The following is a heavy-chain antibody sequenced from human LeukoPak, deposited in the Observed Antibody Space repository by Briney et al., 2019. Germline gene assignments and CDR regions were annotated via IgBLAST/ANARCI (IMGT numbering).Heavy chain of an antibody. CDR2: INHSGST. J-gene: IGHJ4*02. Sequence: SETLSLTCAVYGGSFSGYYWSWIRQPPGKGLEWIGEINHSGSTNYNPSLKSRVTISVDTSKNQFSLKLSSVTAADTAVYYCARGPSTPLVVPAAYYFDYWGQGTLVTVSS. D-gene: IGHD2-2*01. CDR1: GGSFSGYY. CDR3: ARGPSTPLVVPAAYYFDY. V-gene: IGHV4-34*01.